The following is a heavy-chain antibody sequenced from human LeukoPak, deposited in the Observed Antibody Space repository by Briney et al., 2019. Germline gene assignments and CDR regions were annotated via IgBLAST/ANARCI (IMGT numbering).Heavy chain of an antibody. D-gene: IGHD6-25*01. CDR3: TAAWSNFDF. Sequence: GGSLRLSCAASGFTFSTYNMTWVRQAPGKGLEWVSSISGGSSYIYYADSVRGRFTISRDNAKTSLYLQMNSLRPEDTAIYYCTAAWSNFDFWGQGILVAVSS. J-gene: IGHJ4*02. V-gene: IGHV3-21*01. CDR1: GFTFSTYN. CDR2: ISGGSSYI.